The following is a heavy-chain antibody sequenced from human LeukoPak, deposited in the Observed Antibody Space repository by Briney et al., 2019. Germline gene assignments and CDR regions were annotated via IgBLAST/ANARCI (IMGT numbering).Heavy chain of an antibody. V-gene: IGHV1-46*01. J-gene: IGHJ6*03. Sequence: ASVKVSCKASGYTFTSYYMHWVRQAPGQGLEWMGIINPSGGSTSYAQKFQGRVTMTRDTSTSTVYMELSSLRSEDTAVYYCARDQGCSGGSCYGDYYMDVWGKGTTGTVSS. CDR3: ARDQGCSGGSCYGDYYMDV. D-gene: IGHD2-15*01. CDR1: GYTFTSYY. CDR2: INPSGGST.